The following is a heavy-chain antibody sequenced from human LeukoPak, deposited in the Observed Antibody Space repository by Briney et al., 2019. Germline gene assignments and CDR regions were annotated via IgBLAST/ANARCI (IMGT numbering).Heavy chain of an antibody. Sequence: GGSLRLSCAASGFIVGTRYMTWVRQVPGQGLEWVSVIYTDGSTYYADSVRGRFTISRDNFKNTLYLQMNSLRAEDTAVYYCARDPQSSQQLVSYWGQGTRVTVSS. J-gene: IGHJ4*02. V-gene: IGHV3-53*01. CDR3: ARDPQSSQQLVSY. CDR1: GFIVGTRY. CDR2: IYTDGST. D-gene: IGHD6-13*01.